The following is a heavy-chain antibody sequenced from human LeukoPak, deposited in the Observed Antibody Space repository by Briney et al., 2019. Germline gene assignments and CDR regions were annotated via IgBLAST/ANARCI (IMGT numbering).Heavy chain of an antibody. J-gene: IGHJ4*02. D-gene: IGHD3-10*01. CDR2: ISYDGSNK. CDR3: AREGFGELTDYYFDY. Sequence: PGRSLRPSCAASGFTFSSYAMHWVRQAPGKGLEWVAVISYDGSNKYYAGSVKGRFTISRDNSKNTLYLQMNSLRAEDTAVYYCAREGFGELTDYYFDYWGQGTLVTVSS. CDR1: GFTFSSYA. V-gene: IGHV3-30*04.